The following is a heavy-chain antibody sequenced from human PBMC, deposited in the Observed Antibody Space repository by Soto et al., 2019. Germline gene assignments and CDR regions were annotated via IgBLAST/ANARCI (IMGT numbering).Heavy chain of an antibody. CDR2: ISAYNGNT. CDR3: ARGSSSPGYYYYGMDV. Sequence: ASVKVSCKASGYTFTSYGISWVRQAPGQGLEWMGWISAYNGNTNYARKLQGRVTMTTDTSTSTAYMELRSLRSDDTAVYYCARGSSSPGYYYYGMDVWGQGTTVTVSS. J-gene: IGHJ6*02. V-gene: IGHV1-18*04. D-gene: IGHD6-13*01. CDR1: GYTFTSYG.